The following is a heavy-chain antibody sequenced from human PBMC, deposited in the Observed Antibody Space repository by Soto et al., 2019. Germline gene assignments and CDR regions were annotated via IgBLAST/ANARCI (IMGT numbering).Heavy chain of an antibody. CDR1: GGSISSYY. V-gene: IGHV4-59*01. D-gene: IGHD6-19*01. J-gene: IGHJ4*02. CDR2: IYYSGST. CDR3: AGRPGIAVAGQRPFDY. Sequence: SETLSLTCTVSGGSISSYYWSWIRQPPGKGLEWIGYIYYSGSTNYNPSLKSRVTISVDTSKNQFSLKLSSVTAADTAVYYCAGRPGIAVAGQRPFDYWGQGTLVTVSS.